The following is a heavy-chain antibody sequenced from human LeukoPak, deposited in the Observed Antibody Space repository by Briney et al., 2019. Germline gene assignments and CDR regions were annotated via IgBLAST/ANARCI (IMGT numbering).Heavy chain of an antibody. CDR1: GYTFTSYG. V-gene: IGHV1-18*01. CDR3: ARGGYSSGWYELDY. CDR2: ISAYNGNA. Sequence: GASVKVSCKASGYTFTSYGISWVRRAAGQGLEGMGWISAYNGNANYAPKLQGRVTMTTDTSTSTAYMELKSLRSDDTAVYYCARGGYSSGWYELDYWGQRTLVTVSS. D-gene: IGHD6-19*01. J-gene: IGHJ4*02.